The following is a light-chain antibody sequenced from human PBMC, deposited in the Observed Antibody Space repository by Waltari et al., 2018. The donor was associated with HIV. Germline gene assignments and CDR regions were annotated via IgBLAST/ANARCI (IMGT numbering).Light chain of an antibody. J-gene: IGKJ1*01. CDR1: QSIGSH. CDR3: QQSYNTPRT. CDR2: AAS. Sequence: VGDRVTITCRASQSIGSHLNWYQQKPGKAPNLLIYAASSLQSGVPSRFSGRGSGTDFTLTISSLQPEDFATYYCQQSYNTPRTFGQGTRVDLK. V-gene: IGKV1-39*01.